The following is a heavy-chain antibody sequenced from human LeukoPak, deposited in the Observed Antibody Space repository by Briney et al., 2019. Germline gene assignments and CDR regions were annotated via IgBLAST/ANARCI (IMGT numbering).Heavy chain of an antibody. D-gene: IGHD1-26*01. Sequence: PSETLSLTCTVSGGSISSYYWSWIRQPPGKGLEWIGYIYYSGSTNYNPSLKSRVTISVDTSKNQFSLKLSSVTAADTAVYYCARGNSGSFGYSFDYWGQGTLVTVSS. J-gene: IGHJ4*02. CDR2: IYYSGST. V-gene: IGHV4-59*12. CDR1: GGSISSYY. CDR3: ARGNSGSFGYSFDY.